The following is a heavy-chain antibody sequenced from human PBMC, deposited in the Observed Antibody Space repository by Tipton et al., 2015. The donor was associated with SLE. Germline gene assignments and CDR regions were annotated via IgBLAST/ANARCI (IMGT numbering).Heavy chain of an antibody. J-gene: IGHJ6*02. CDR2: IYHGGTT. D-gene: IGHD4/OR15-4a*01. V-gene: IGHV4-59*01. CDR3: ATVGANGGWTSYYALAV. CDR1: GDGMRPYY. Sequence: TLSLTCRVSGDGMRPYYWSWIRQSPGKGLEWIGCIYHGGTTHYHPSLNSRVTMSVDTPKSQFSLKMNSVTAADTAVYYCATVGANGGWTSYYALAVWGQGTTVIVSS.